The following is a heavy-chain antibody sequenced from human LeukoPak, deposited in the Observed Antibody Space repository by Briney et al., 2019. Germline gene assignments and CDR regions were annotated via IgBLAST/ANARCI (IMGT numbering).Heavy chain of an antibody. CDR3: ATPYYYVSSGYYGDAFDI. Sequence: SETLSLTCAVSGYSISSGYYWGWIRQPPGEGLEWIGSIYHSGSTYYNPSLKSRVTISVDTSKNQFSLKLSSVTAADTAVYYCATPYYYVSSGYYGDAFDIWGQGTMVTVSS. CDR1: GYSISSGYY. J-gene: IGHJ3*02. CDR2: IYHSGST. D-gene: IGHD3-22*01. V-gene: IGHV4-38-2*01.